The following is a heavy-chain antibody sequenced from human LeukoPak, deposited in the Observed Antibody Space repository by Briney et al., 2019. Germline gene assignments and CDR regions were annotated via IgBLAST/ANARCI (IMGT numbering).Heavy chain of an antibody. V-gene: IGHV3-21*01. CDR3: ARAVRGYYMDV. J-gene: IGHJ6*03. Sequence: ETLSLTCTVSGGSISNYYWSWIRQPPGKGLEWVSSISGSSSYIYYADSVKGRFSISRENAKNSLYLQMNSLRAGDTAVYYCARAVRGYYMDVWGKGTTVTISS. D-gene: IGHD3-10*01. CDR1: GGSISNYY. CDR2: ISGSSSYI.